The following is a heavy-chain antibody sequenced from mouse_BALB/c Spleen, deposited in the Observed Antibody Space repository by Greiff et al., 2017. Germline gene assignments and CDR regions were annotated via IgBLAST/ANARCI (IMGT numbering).Heavy chain of an antibody. Sequence: VKLKQSGAELVRPGVSVKISCKGSGYTFTDYAMHWVKQSHAKSLEWIGVISTYYGDASYNQKFKGKATMTVDKSSSTAYMELARLTSEDSAIYYCAREGYYGSSFDYWGQGTTLTVSS. CDR2: ISTYYGDA. V-gene: IGHV1S137*01. CDR1: GYTFTDYA. D-gene: IGHD1-1*01. CDR3: AREGYYGSSFDY. J-gene: IGHJ2*01.